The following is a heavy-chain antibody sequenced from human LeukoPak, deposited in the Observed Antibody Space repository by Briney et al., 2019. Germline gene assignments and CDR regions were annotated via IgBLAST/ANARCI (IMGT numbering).Heavy chain of an antibody. CDR3: AKEPPYDSSGYYTDY. D-gene: IGHD3-22*01. V-gene: IGHV3-23*01. CDR1: GFTFSSYA. J-gene: IGHJ4*02. Sequence: GGSLRLSCAASGFTFSSYAMSWVRQAPGEGLEWVSAISGSGGSTYYADSVKGRFTISRDNSKNTLYLQMNSLRAKDTAVYYCAKEPPYDSSGYYTDYWGQGTLVTVSS. CDR2: ISGSGGST.